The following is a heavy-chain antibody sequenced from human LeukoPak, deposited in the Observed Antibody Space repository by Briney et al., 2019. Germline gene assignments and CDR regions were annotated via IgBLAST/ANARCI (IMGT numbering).Heavy chain of an antibody. CDR1: GDSVSSNSAA. V-gene: IGHV6-1*01. D-gene: IGHD1-26*01. CDR2: TYYRSKWYN. Sequence: SQTLSLTCAISGDSVSSNSAAWNWIRQSPSRGLEWLGRTYYRSKWYNDYAVSVKSRITINPDTSKNQFSLKLSSVTAADTAVYYCARSQNIVGATNRYYYYYMDVWGKGTTVTVSS. J-gene: IGHJ6*03. CDR3: ARSQNIVGATNRYYYYYMDV.